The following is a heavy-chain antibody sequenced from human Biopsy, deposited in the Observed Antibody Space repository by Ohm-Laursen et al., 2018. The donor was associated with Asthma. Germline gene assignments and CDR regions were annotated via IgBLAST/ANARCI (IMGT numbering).Heavy chain of an antibody. CDR1: GFTFSDYY. D-gene: IGHD1-26*01. Sequence: GSLRLSCAATGFTFSDYYMSWIRQAPGKGLEWFSYINGKSNSIEYADSVKGRFSISRDNSKNTLYLQMNSLRVEDTAVFYCARAKRGSFYGPADYWGQGTLVTVSS. V-gene: IGHV3-11*06. CDR3: ARAKRGSFYGPADY. CDR2: INGKSNSI. J-gene: IGHJ4*02.